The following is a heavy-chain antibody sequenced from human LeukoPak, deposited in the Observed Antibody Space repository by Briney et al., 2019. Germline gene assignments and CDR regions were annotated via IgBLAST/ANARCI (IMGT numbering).Heavy chain of an antibody. J-gene: IGHJ3*02. CDR2: IYYSGST. CDR3: AREPVSEPSFWSGYYTGILSSDDAFDI. D-gene: IGHD3-3*01. V-gene: IGHV4-31*03. Sequence: SETLSLTCTVSGGSISSGGYYWSWIRQHPGKGLEWIGYIYYSGSTYYNPSLKSRVTISVDTSKNQFSLKLSSVTAADTAVYYCAREPVSEPSFWSGYYTGILSSDDAFDIWGQGTMVTVSS. CDR1: GGSISSGGYY.